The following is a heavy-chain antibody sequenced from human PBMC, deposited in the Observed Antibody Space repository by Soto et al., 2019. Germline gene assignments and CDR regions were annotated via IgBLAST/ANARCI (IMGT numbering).Heavy chain of an antibody. CDR1: GFTFSSYA. CDR2: ISGSGGST. Sequence: GGSLRLSCAASGFTFSSYAMGWVRQAPGKGREWVSAISGSGGSTYYADSVKGRFTISRDKSKNTLYLQMNSLRAEDTAVYYCAKTTEAVAGTVSGYWGQGALVTVSS. V-gene: IGHV3-23*01. J-gene: IGHJ4*02. D-gene: IGHD6-19*01. CDR3: AKTTEAVAGTVSGY.